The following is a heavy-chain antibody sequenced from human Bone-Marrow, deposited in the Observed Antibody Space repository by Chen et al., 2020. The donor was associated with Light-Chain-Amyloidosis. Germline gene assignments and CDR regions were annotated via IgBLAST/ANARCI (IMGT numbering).Heavy chain of an antibody. J-gene: IGHJ4*02. D-gene: IGHD6-19*01. CDR1: GFTFDDYP. Sequence: EVQLVESGGVVVQPGESLILSCEASGFTFDDYPMHWVRQAPGESLEWVSLISWDGGRAYYADSLKGRFTISRDNSKNSLYLQMNSLSTEDTALYYCAKGQGGSGWHFDSWGQGTLVTVSS. CDR2: ISWDGGRA. V-gene: IGHV3-43*01. CDR3: AKGQGGSGWHFDS.